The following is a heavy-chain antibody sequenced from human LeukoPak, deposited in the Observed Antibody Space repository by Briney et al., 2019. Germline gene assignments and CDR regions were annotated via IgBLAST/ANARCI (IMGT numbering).Heavy chain of an antibody. CDR2: INHSGST. CDR1: GGSFSGYY. J-gene: IGHJ4*02. V-gene: IGHV4-34*01. Sequence: PSETLSLTCAVYGGSFSGYYWSWIRQPSGKGLEWIGEINHSGSTNYNPSLKSRVTISVDTSKNQFSLKLSSVTAADTAVYYCARGIIYSGGWSPFDYWGQGTLVTVSS. D-gene: IGHD6-19*01. CDR3: ARGIIYSGGWSPFDY.